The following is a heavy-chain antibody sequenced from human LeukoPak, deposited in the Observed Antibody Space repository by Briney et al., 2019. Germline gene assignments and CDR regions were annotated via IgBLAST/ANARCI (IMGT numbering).Heavy chain of an antibody. J-gene: IGHJ4*02. CDR1: GFTFSSYA. Sequence: GGSLRLSCAASGFTFSSYAMHWVRQAPGKGLEWVAVISYDGSNKYYADSVKGRFTISRDNSKNTLYLQMNSLRAEDTAVYYCAREYSSSWYEGYYFDYWGQGTLVTVSS. D-gene: IGHD6-13*01. CDR2: ISYDGSNK. CDR3: AREYSSSWYEGYYFDY. V-gene: IGHV3-30-3*01.